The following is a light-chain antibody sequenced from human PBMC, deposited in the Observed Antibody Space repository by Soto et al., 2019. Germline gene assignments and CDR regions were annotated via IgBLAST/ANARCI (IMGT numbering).Light chain of an antibody. J-gene: IGKJ1*01. CDR1: QSISSN. CDR2: GAS. CDR3: QQYNNWPRT. V-gene: IGKV3-15*01. Sequence: EIVMTQSPATLSVSPGERATLSCRASQSISSNLAWYQQKPGQAPRLLMYGASTRATGIPARFSGSGSGTEFTLTIRRPQSEDFAVYYCQQYNNWPRTFGQGTKVEIK.